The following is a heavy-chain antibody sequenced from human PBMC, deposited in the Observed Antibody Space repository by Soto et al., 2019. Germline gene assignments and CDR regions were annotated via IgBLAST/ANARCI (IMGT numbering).Heavy chain of an antibody. CDR3: ARGGGVGVAGSAAFDM. CDR1: GYPVTAYY. V-gene: IGHV1-2*02. CDR2: INPATGAA. D-gene: IGHD3-3*01. Sequence: QLHLVQSGAVVKKPGASVTVSCSASGYPVTAYYMHWVRQAPGRGLEWMGGINPATGAAKYTQTFQGMVTMTRDTATSTVFMELSGLTSEVTAVFYCARGGGVGVAGSAAFDMWGQGTLVTVSS. J-gene: IGHJ3*02.